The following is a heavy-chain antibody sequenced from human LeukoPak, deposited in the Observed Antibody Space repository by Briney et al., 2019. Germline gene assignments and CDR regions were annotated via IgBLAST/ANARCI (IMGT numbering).Heavy chain of an antibody. CDR3: AKVYSAGWYPGYFDY. V-gene: IGHV3-23*01. CDR1: AFTFSTYG. D-gene: IGHD6-19*01. J-gene: IGHJ4*02. Sequence: PGGSLRLSCAASAFTFSTYGMHWVRQAPGKGLEWVSAISGSGGSTYYADSVKGRFTISRDNSKNTLYLQMNSLRAEDTAVYYCAKVYSAGWYPGYFDYWGQGTLVTVSS. CDR2: ISGSGGST.